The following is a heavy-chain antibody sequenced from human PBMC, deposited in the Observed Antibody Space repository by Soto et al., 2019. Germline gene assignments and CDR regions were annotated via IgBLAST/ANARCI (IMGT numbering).Heavy chain of an antibody. V-gene: IGHV4-34*01. Sequence: SETLSLTCAVYGGSFSGYYWSWIRQPPGKGLEWIGEINHSGSTNYNPSLKSRVTISVDTSKNQFSLKLSSVTAADTAVYYCARGPNYDFWSGSYYMDVWGKGTTVT. D-gene: IGHD3-3*01. CDR2: INHSGST. J-gene: IGHJ6*03. CDR1: GGSFSGYY. CDR3: ARGPNYDFWSGSYYMDV.